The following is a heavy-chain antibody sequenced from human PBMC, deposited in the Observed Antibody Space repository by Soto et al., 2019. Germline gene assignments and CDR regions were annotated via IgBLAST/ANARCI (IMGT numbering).Heavy chain of an antibody. CDR3: TTEYYYDSSGYYPWYYYYGMDV. J-gene: IGHJ6*02. V-gene: IGHV3-15*01. CDR2: IKSKTDGGTT. D-gene: IGHD3-22*01. Sequence: PGGSLRLSCAASGFTFSNAWMSWVRQAPGKGLEWVGRIKSKTDGGTTDYAAPVKGRFTISRDDSKNTLYLQMNSLKTEDTAVYYCTTEYYYDSSGYYPWYYYYGMDVWGQGTTVTVSS. CDR1: GFTFSNAW.